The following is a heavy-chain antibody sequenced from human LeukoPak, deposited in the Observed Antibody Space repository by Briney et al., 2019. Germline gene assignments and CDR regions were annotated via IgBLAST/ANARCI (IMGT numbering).Heavy chain of an antibody. Sequence: SQTLSLTCTVSGGSISSGGYYWSWLRQHPGKGLEWIGYIYYSGSTYYNPSLKSRVTISVDTSKNQFSLKLRSVTAADTAVYYCATATEYYYESSGYYKPLPYYFDYWGQGTLVTVSS. V-gene: IGHV4-31*03. J-gene: IGHJ4*02. CDR2: IYYSGST. CDR3: ATATEYYYESSGYYKPLPYYFDY. CDR1: GGSISSGGYY. D-gene: IGHD3-22*01.